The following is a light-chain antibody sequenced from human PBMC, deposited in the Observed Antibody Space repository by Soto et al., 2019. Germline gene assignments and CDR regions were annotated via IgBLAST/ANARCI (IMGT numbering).Light chain of an antibody. J-gene: IGKJ1*01. CDR2: GAS. CDR1: QNVTNN. V-gene: IGKV3-15*01. CDR3: QQYNVWPRT. Sequence: EIVMTQSPTTLSVSPGERATLSCRASQNVTNNLAWYQQKPGQAPRLLVYGASTRATGIPARFSGSGSGTEFTLIISRLQSEDSAVYYCQQYNVWPRTFGQGTKV.